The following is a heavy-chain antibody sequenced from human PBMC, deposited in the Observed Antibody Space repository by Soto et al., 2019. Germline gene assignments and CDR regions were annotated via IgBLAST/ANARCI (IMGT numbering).Heavy chain of an antibody. D-gene: IGHD1-26*01. V-gene: IGHV1-2*02. Sequence: ASGRVYCKASGYTFTVYYMHWVRQAPGQGLEWMGWINPKSGGTMYPQKFQGRVTMTWDTSISTAYMALTRLRSDDTAVYYCARDLAKGGGSAGFDYWGQGTLVTVSS. J-gene: IGHJ4*02. CDR2: INPKSGGT. CDR3: ARDLAKGGGSAGFDY. CDR1: GYTFTVYY.